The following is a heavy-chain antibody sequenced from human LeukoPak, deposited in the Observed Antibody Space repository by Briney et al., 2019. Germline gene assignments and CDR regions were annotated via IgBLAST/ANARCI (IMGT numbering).Heavy chain of an antibody. CDR3: AGPGDYGNFDY. CDR2: ICYSGTT. D-gene: IGHD4-17*01. Sequence: SETLSLTCTVSGGSIRSYYWSWIRQPPGKGLEWIGYICYSGTTNYNPSLKSRVTISVDTSKNQFSLKLNSVTAADTAVYYCAGPGDYGNFDYWGQGTLVTVSS. J-gene: IGHJ4*02. V-gene: IGHV4-59*01. CDR1: GGSIRSYY.